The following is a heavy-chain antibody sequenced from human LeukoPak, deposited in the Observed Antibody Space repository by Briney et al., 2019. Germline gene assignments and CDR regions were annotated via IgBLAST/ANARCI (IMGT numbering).Heavy chain of an antibody. J-gene: IGHJ4*02. CDR2: ISWNSGNI. CDR3: AKEERYFDY. V-gene: IGHV3-21*04. CDR1: GFTFSNAW. D-gene: IGHD1-1*01. Sequence: GGSLRLSCAASGFTFSNAWMSWVRQAPGKGLEWVSGISWNSGNIDYADSVKGRFTISRDNAKNSLYLQMNSLRAEDTAVYYCAKEERYFDYWGQGTLVTVSS.